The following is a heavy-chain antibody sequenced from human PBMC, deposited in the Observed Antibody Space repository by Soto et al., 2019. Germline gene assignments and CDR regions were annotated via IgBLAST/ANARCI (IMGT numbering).Heavy chain of an antibody. CDR3: ARAVAVPADFDY. D-gene: IGHD6-19*01. V-gene: IGHV1-3*01. J-gene: IGHJ4*02. Sequence: ASVKVSCKDSGYTFTGYAMHWARQAPGQRLEWMGWINAGNGNTKYSQKFQGRVTITRDTSASTAYMELSSLRSEDTAVYYCARAVAVPADFDYWGQGTLVTVSS. CDR2: INAGNGNT. CDR1: GYTFTGYA.